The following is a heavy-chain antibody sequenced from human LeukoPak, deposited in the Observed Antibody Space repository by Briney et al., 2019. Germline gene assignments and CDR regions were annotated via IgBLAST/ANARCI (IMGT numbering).Heavy chain of an antibody. D-gene: IGHD3-22*01. J-gene: IGHJ4*02. CDR2: ISTTGSTI. CDR1: GFIFSSYS. Sequence: GGSLRLSCAASGFIFSSYSMNWVRQVPGKGLEWVSYISTTGSTIYYADSVKGRFTISRDNAKNSLYLQMNSLRDEDTAVYYCARDRSSSGYYPFDYWGQGTLVTVSS. V-gene: IGHV3-48*02. CDR3: ARDRSSSGYYPFDY.